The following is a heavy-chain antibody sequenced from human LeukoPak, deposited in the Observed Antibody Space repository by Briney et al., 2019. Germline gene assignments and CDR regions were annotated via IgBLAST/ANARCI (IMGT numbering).Heavy chain of an antibody. D-gene: IGHD3-22*01. J-gene: IGHJ3*02. CDR1: GYSFTSYW. CDR2: IYPGDSDT. CDR3: ARLPQPYYDSDTNAFDI. V-gene: IGHV5-51*01. Sequence: GESLKISCKGSGYSFTSYWIGWVRQMPGKGLEWMGIIYPGDSDTRYSPSFQGQVTISADKSISTAYLQWSSLKASDTAMYYCARLPQPYYDSDTNAFDIWGQGTMVTVSS.